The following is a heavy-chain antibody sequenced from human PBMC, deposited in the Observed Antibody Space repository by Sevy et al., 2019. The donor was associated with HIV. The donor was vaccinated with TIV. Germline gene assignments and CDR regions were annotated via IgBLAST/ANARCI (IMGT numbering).Heavy chain of an antibody. V-gene: IGHV1-2*02. D-gene: IGHD3-10*01. CDR1: GYLFTGYY. CDR3: SRSVYGSGTYLNDY. CDR2: INPNDGGT. Sequence: ASVKVSCKASGYLFTGYYVHWVRQAPGQGLEWMGWINPNDGGTNYPQKFQGRVTMTTDTSISTAYMELNRLTSDDTAMFYCSRSVYGSGTYLNDYWGQGTLITVSS. J-gene: IGHJ4*02.